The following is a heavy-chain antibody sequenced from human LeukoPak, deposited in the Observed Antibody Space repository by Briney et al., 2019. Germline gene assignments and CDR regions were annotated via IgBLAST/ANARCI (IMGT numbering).Heavy chain of an antibody. D-gene: IGHD2-15*01. J-gene: IGHJ5*02. CDR1: GGSISSGGYY. V-gene: IGHV4-31*03. Sequence: PSETLSLTCTVSGGSISSGGYYWSWIRQHPGKGLEWIGYIYYSGSTYYNPSLKSRVTISVDTSKNQFSLKLSSVTAADTAVYYCAKDKDSNPPNNWFDPWGQGTLVTVSS. CDR3: AKDKDSNPPNNWFDP. CDR2: IYYSGST.